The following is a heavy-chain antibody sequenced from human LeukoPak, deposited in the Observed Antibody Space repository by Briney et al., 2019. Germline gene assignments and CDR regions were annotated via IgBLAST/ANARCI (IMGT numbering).Heavy chain of an antibody. D-gene: IGHD3-10*01. V-gene: IGHV3-23*01. CDR3: AKDFDYYGSGSYFDY. CDR2: ISGSGGST. CDR1: GFTFSSYA. Sequence: GGSLRLSCAASGFTFSSYAMSWVRQAPGKGLEWVSAISGSGGSTYYADSVKGRFTISRDNSKNTLYLQMNSLRAEDTAVYYCAKDFDYYGSGSYFDYWGQGTLVTVFS. J-gene: IGHJ4*02.